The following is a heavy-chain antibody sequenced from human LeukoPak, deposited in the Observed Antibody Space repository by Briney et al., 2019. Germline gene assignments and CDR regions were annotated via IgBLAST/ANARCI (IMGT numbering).Heavy chain of an antibody. CDR2: IKSDGSTT. V-gene: IGHV3-74*01. Sequence: PGGSLRLSCAASGFTFSSYWMHWVRQAPGKGLVWVSRIKSDGSTTTYADSVKGRFTISRDNAKNTLYLQMNSLRAEDTAVYCCARVVDTHFDYWGQGTLVTVSS. CDR3: ARVVDTHFDY. D-gene: IGHD5-18*01. J-gene: IGHJ4*02. CDR1: GFTFSSYW.